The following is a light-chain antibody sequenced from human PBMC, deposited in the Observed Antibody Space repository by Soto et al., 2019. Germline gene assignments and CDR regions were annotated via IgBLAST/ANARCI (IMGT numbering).Light chain of an antibody. CDR1: SSNIGRNY. CDR2: RDD. V-gene: IGLV1-44*01. J-gene: IGLJ2*01. Sequence: QPVLTQPPSASGTPGQRVTISCSGSSSNIGRNYVSWYQQLPGTAPKLLIYRDDERPSGVPDRFSGSKSGTSASLAISGLQSEDEADYYCAAWDDSLNGPVFGGGTKLTVL. CDR3: AAWDDSLNGPV.